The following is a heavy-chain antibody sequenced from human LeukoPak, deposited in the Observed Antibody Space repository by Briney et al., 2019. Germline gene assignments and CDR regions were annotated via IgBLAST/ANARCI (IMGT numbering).Heavy chain of an antibody. CDR2: ISSSSSTI. J-gene: IGHJ4*02. CDR3: VKDDGWVQYAN. Sequence: GGPLRLSCAASGFTFSSYSMNWVRQAPGEGLEWVSYISSSSSTIYYADSVKGRFTISRDNSKNTVYLQMNSLSAEDAAVYYCVKDDGWVQYANWGQGTLVTVSS. V-gene: IGHV3-48*01. D-gene: IGHD5-24*01. CDR1: GFTFSSYS.